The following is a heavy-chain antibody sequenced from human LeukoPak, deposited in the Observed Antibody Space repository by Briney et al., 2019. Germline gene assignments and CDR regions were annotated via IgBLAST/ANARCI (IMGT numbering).Heavy chain of an antibody. Sequence: PSETMSLTCTVSGGSISSYYWSWIRQPPGKGLEWIGYIHYIGSTNYNPSLKSRVTISVDTSKNQLSLKLSSVTAADTAVYYCARDKPGYSYGSYAFDIWGQGTMVTVSS. J-gene: IGHJ3*02. CDR3: ARDKPGYSYGSYAFDI. CDR2: IHYIGST. V-gene: IGHV4-59*01. D-gene: IGHD5-18*01. CDR1: GGSISSYY.